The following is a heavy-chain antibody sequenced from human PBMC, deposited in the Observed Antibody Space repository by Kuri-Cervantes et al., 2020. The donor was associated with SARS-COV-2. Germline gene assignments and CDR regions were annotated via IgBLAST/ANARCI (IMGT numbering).Heavy chain of an antibody. V-gene: IGHV3-73*01. CDR3: ARQLRYFDWLGDDAFDI. Sequence: GGSLRLSCEVSGFLFSASAIHWVRQGSGKGLEWVGRVRGKANNYATAYAASVKGRFTISRDDSKNMAYLQMNSLRAEDTAVYYCARQLRYFDWLGDDAFDIWGQGTMVTVSS. J-gene: IGHJ3*02. CDR1: GFLFSASA. D-gene: IGHD3-9*01. CDR2: VRGKANNYAT.